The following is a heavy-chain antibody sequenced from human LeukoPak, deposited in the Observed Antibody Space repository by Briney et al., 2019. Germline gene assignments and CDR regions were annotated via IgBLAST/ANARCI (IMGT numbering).Heavy chain of an antibody. CDR2: INPKSGGT. Sequence: ASVKVSCKASGYTFIDYHIHWVRQAPGQGLEWMGWINPKSGGTKYAQKFQGRVTMTRDTSISTAYMDLSRLRSDDTAVYYCAKDAGTYYYMDVWGKGTTVIVSS. V-gene: IGHV1-2*02. J-gene: IGHJ6*03. CDR3: AKDAGTYYYMDV. CDR1: GYTFIDYH.